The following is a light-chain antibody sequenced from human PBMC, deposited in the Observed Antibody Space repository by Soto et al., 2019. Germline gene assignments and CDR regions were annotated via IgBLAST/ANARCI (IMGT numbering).Light chain of an antibody. CDR1: TGAVTSGHY. V-gene: IGLV7-46*01. J-gene: IGLJ2*01. CDR2: DTS. CDR3: FLSYSGAYVV. Sequence: QAVVTQEHSLTVSPGGTVTLTCGSSTGAVTSGHYPYWFQQRPGQAPRTLIFDTSNKYSWTPARFSGSLLGGKAALTLSGAQPEDEAEYYCFLSYSGAYVVFGGGTKLTVL.